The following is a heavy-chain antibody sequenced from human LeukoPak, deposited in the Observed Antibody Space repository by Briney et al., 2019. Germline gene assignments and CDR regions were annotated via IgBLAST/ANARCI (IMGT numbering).Heavy chain of an antibody. V-gene: IGHV3-23*01. D-gene: IGHD3-22*01. CDR2: ISGSGGSE. CDR1: GFTLSSYA. J-gene: IGHJ6*02. CDR3: ARDHGSSGYYYYGMDV. Sequence: GGSLRLSCAASGFTLSSYAMTWVRQAPGKGLEWVSGISGSGGSEFYADSVKGRFTISRDNAKNSLYLQMNSLRAEDTAVYYCARDHGSSGYYYYGMDVWGQGTTVTVSS.